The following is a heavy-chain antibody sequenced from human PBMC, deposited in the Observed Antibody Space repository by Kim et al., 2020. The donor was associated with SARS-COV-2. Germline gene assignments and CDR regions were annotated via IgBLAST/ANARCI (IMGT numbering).Heavy chain of an antibody. CDR2: T. CDR3: TRERDIAAAGD. D-gene: IGHD6-13*01. J-gene: IGHJ4*02. Sequence: TEYAASVKGRFTISRDDSKSIAYLQMNSLKTEDTAVYYCTRERDIAAAGDWGQGTLVTVSS. V-gene: IGHV3-49*02.